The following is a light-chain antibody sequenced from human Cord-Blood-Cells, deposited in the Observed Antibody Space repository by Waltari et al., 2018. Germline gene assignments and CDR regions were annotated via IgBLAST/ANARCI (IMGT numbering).Light chain of an antibody. CDR3: QQSYSTPLT. CDR2: AAS. V-gene: IGKV1-39*01. CDR1: QSISSY. Sequence: DIQMTQSPSSLSASVGDRVTITCRASQSISSYLNWYQQKPGKAPKLLIYAASSLQSGLPSRFSGSGSGTDFPLTISSQQPEDFATYFCQQSYSTPLTFGGGTKVEIK. J-gene: IGKJ4*02.